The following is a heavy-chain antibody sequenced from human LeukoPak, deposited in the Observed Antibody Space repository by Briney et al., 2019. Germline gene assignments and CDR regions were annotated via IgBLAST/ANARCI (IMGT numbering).Heavy chain of an antibody. V-gene: IGHV3-74*01. CDR3: ARGYSNYVDY. J-gene: IGHJ4*02. Sequence: GGSLRFSCAASGFNFSNYWMHWVRQVPGKGLVWASRINSDGSITTYADSVKGRFTFSRDNAKKTLYLQMNSLRDEDTAVYYCARGYSNYVDYWGQGTLVTVSS. CDR1: GFNFSNYW. D-gene: IGHD4-11*01. CDR2: INSDGSIT.